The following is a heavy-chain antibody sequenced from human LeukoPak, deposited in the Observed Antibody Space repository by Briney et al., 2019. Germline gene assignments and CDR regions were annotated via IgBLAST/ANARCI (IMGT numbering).Heavy chain of an antibody. J-gene: IGHJ4*02. Sequence: SETLSLTCTVSGGSISSAGYYWTWIRQRPGKGLEWIGYIYYSGSAYYNPSLKSRVTISIDTSKDQFSLKLTSVTAADTAVFYCARRSYYYDSSGYTVYYFDSWGQGTLVTVSS. D-gene: IGHD3-22*01. CDR1: GGSISSAGYY. V-gene: IGHV4-31*03. CDR3: ARRSYYYDSSGYTVYYFDS. CDR2: IYYSGSA.